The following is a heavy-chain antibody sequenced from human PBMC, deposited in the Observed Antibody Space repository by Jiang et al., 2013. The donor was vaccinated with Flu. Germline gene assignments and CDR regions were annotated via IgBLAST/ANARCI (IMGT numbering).Heavy chain of an antibody. D-gene: IGHD4-23*01. Sequence: KPSETLSLTCAVSGYSISSGFYWGWIRQPPGKGLEWIGSIDHGGGTHYIPSLKSRLTIAADTSKNQFSLRLTSVTAADTAVYYCARDGGNFDVDYWGQGTLVTVSS. J-gene: IGHJ4*02. CDR1: GYSISSGFY. CDR3: ARDGGNFDVDY. V-gene: IGHV4-38-2*02. CDR2: IDHGGGT.